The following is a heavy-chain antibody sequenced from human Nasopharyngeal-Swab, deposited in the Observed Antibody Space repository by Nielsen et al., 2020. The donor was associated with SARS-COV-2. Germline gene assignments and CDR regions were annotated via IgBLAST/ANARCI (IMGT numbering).Heavy chain of an antibody. J-gene: IGHJ5*01. V-gene: IGHV3-23*01. D-gene: IGHD4-11*01. CDR1: GFTFENYA. Sequence: GGSLRLSCAASGFTFENYAMAWVRQAPGKGLEWVSSISGSGRASYYAESVKGRLTTSRDNSKNTLYLEIRSLRGDDTALYYCAKATYRFCFDSWGQGTLVTVSS. CDR2: ISGSGRAS. CDR3: AKATYRFCFDS.